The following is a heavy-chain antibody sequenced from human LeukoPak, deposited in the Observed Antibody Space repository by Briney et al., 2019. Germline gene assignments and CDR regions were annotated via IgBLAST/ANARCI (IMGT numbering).Heavy chain of an antibody. CDR3: ARGYCSTNSCYKFDY. V-gene: IGHV5-51*01. D-gene: IGHD2-2*02. Sequence: ESLKISCKGSGYSFSNNWIAWVRQMPGKGLGWMGVIYPSDSDTRYSPSFRGQVSISADKSVNTAFLQWSGLKASDTATYYCARGYCSTNSCYKFDYWGQGTLVTVSS. CDR1: GYSFSNNW. CDR2: IYPSDSDT. J-gene: IGHJ4*02.